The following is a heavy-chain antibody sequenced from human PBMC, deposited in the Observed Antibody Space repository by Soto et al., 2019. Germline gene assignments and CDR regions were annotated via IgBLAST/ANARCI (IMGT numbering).Heavy chain of an antibody. CDR3: ARDQQGWLTTWFDP. CDR2: ISSSSSTI. V-gene: IGHV3-48*01. CDR1: GFAFSSYS. Sequence: GSLRLSCAASGFAFSSYSMNWVRQAPGKGLEWVSYISSSSSTIYYADSVKGRFTISRDNAKNSLYLQMNSLRAEDTAVYYCARDQQGWLTTWFDPWGQGTLVTVSS. D-gene: IGHD6-19*01. J-gene: IGHJ5*02.